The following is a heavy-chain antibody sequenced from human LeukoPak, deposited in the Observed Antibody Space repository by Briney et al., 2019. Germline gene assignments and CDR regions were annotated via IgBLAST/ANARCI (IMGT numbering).Heavy chain of an antibody. D-gene: IGHD3-22*01. CDR3: ARAPNGYYPLDY. CDR2: IYYTGST. Sequence: SEILSLTCTVSGGSISTHFWTWIRQPPGVGLEWIGYIYYTGSTNYNPSLKSRVTISLDTSKNQFSLHLSFVTAADTAVYYCARAPNGYYPLDYWGQGTLVTVSS. V-gene: IGHV4-59*11. CDR1: GGSISTHF. J-gene: IGHJ4*02.